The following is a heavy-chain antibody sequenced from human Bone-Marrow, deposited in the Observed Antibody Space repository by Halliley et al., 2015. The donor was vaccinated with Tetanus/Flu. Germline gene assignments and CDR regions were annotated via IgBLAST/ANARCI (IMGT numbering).Heavy chain of an antibody. V-gene: IGHV5-51*01. Sequence: MGMIQPADSKTRYSPSFQGQVTTSADKSIGDVYLQWSSLKASDTAMYYCARTRAVGGTDDDPFDQWGQGTLVTVSA. J-gene: IGHJ4*02. CDR2: IQPADSKT. D-gene: IGHD6-19*01. CDR3: ARTRAVGGTDDDPFDQ.